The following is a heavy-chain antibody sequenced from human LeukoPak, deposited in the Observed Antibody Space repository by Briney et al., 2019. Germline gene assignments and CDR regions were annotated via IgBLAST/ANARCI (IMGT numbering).Heavy chain of an antibody. D-gene: IGHD6-13*01. V-gene: IGHV3-23*01. J-gene: IGHJ4*02. CDR1: GLTVSSYV. CDR2: ISDSGSDT. Sequence: GGSLRLSCAASGLTVSSYVLSWVRQAPGKGLECVSVISDSGSDTYYTDSVKGRFTISRDNSKKTVSLQMNSLRVEDTAIYYCAKRQSSSVYSSFDSWGQGTLVTVSS. CDR3: AKRQSSSVYSSFDS.